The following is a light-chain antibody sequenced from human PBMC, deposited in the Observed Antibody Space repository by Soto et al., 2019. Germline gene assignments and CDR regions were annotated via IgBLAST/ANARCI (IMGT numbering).Light chain of an antibody. J-gene: IGLJ1*01. CDR2: RNN. CDR1: SSNIGSNY. Sequence: QSVLTQPPSASGTPGQRVTISCSGSSSNIGSNYVYWYQQLPGTAPKLLIYRNNQRPSGVPDRFSGSKSGTSASLAISGLLSDDEADYYCSAWDDSLSGFYVFGTGTKLTVL. CDR3: SAWDDSLSGFYV. V-gene: IGLV1-47*01.